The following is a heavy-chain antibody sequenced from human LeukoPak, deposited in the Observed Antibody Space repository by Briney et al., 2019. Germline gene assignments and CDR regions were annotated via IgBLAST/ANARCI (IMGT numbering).Heavy chain of an antibody. CDR2: ISADNGNT. J-gene: IGHJ4*02. CDR1: GYTFTSYH. D-gene: IGHD4-17*01. Sequence: ASVTVSCKPSGYTFTSYHITWVRQAPGQGLEWMGWISADNGNTNYAQKFQGRVTMTTDTSTSTAYMELRSLRFDDTAVYYCARGRDHDYGDYFFDYWGQGTLVTVSS. CDR3: ARGRDHDYGDYFFDY. V-gene: IGHV1-18*01.